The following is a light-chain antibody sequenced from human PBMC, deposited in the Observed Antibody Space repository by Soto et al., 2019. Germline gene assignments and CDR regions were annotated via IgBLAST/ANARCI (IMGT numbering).Light chain of an antibody. J-gene: IGKJ1*01. Sequence: IQMTHSPSSLSASVADRVTITCRASRYIRTALSWYQHRPGQAPKVLICVASSLQSGVPSRSSGSGYGTDFTLTISSLQPEDFATYYCLQDYNYPWTFGQGTKVDI. CDR1: RYIRTA. CDR2: VAS. V-gene: IGKV1-6*01. CDR3: LQDYNYPWT.